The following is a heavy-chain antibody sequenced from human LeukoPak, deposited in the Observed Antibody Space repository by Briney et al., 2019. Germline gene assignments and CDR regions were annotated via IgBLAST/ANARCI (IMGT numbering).Heavy chain of an antibody. V-gene: IGHV1-46*01. J-gene: IGHJ3*02. CDR3: AREVIFGVVPDAFDI. Sequence: ASVTVSFKSCGYTFTSYYMHWVRQARGQGLEWMGIINPSGGSTSYAQKFQGRVTMTRDTSTSTVYMELSSLRSEDTAVYYCAREVIFGVVPDAFDIWGQGTMVTVSS. CDR2: INPSGGST. CDR1: GYTFTSYY. D-gene: IGHD3-3*01.